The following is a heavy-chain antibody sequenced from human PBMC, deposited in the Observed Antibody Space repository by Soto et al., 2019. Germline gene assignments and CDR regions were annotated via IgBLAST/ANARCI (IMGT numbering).Heavy chain of an antibody. D-gene: IGHD1-26*01. V-gene: IGHV4-31*03. CDR1: GGSISSGGYY. CDR2: IYYSGST. CDR3: ARWVGATSFDY. Sequence: QVQLQESGPGLVKPSQTLSLTCTVSGGSISSGGYYWSWIRQHPGKGLEWIGYIYYSGSTYYNPSRKRRVTISVDTSKNQFSRKLSSVTAADTAVYYCARWVGATSFDYWGQGTLVTVSS. J-gene: IGHJ4*02.